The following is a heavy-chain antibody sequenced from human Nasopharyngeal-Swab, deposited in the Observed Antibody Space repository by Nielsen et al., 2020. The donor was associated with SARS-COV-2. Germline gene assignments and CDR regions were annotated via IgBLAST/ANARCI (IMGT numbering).Heavy chain of an antibody. Sequence: VRQAPGKGLEWVAVISYDGSNKYYADSVKGRFTISRDNSKNTLYLQMNSLRAEDTAVYYCARAMTMVVTIPAYWGQGTLVTVSS. V-gene: IGHV3-30*03. D-gene: IGHD4/OR15-4a*01. CDR2: ISYDGSNK. J-gene: IGHJ4*02. CDR3: ARAMTMVVTIPAY.